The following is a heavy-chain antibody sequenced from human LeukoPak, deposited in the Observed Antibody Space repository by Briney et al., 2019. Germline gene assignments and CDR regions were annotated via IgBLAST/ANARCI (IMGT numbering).Heavy chain of an antibody. CDR1: GFTFSNYW. Sequence: GGFLRLSCAASGFTFSNYWMIWVRQAPGKGLEWVASIKQDGSEKQYVGSVRGRFTISRDNAKNVLDLQMNSLTAEDTALYYCARRLPYYGMDVWGQGTTVTVSS. D-gene: IGHD5-18*01. J-gene: IGHJ6*02. CDR3: ARRLPYYGMDV. CDR2: IKQDGSEK. V-gene: IGHV3-7*01.